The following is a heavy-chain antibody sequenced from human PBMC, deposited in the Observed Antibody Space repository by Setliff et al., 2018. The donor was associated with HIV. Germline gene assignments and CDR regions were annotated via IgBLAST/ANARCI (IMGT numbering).Heavy chain of an antibody. D-gene: IGHD3-3*01. CDR3: ARGIESFWSGYVR. Sequence: SETLSLTCAVSGGSISSHYWSWIRLPPGRGLEWIGTIYYNGNTNYNPSLKSRVAISVDTSKNLFSLKLTSVTPADTAVYYCARGIESFWSGYVRWGRGTLVTVSS. CDR2: IYYNGNT. V-gene: IGHV4-59*11. J-gene: IGHJ4*02. CDR1: GGSISSHY.